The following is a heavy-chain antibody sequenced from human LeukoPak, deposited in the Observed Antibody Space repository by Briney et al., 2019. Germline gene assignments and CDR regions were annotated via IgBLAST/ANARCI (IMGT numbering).Heavy chain of an antibody. CDR3: ATGVMVRGVIIFDY. D-gene: IGHD3-10*01. Sequence: PSETLSLTXTVSGGSIRSSSYYWGWIRQPPGKGLEWIGSIYYSGSTYYNPSLKSRVTISVDTSKNQFSLKLSSVTAADTAVYYCATGVMVRGVIIFDYWGQGTLVTVSS. CDR2: IYYSGST. CDR1: GGSIRSSSYY. J-gene: IGHJ4*02. V-gene: IGHV4-39*01.